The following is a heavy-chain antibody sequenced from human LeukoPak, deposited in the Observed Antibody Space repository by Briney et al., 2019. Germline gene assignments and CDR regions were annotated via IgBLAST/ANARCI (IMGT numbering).Heavy chain of an antibody. Sequence: GGSLRLSCAASGFTFSSYSMSWVRQAPGKGLEWVSAISGSGGSTYYADSVKGRFTICRDNSKNTLYLQMNSLRAEHTAVYYCAKVYWNYRGFDYWGQGTLVTVSS. D-gene: IGHD1-7*01. V-gene: IGHV3-23*01. CDR1: GFTFSSYS. CDR3: AKVYWNYRGFDY. CDR2: ISGSGGST. J-gene: IGHJ4*02.